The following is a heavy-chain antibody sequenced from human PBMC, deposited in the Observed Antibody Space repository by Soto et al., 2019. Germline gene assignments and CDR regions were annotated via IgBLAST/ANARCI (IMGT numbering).Heavy chain of an antibody. CDR2: ISSNGGST. J-gene: IGHJ6*02. V-gene: IGHV3-64D*08. D-gene: IGHD6-19*01. Sequence: GGSLRLSCSASGFTFSSYAMHWVRQAPGKGLEYVSAISSNGGSTYYADSVKGRFTISRDNSKNTLYLQMSSLRAEDTAVYYCVKGGGSGWYGYYYGMDVWGQGTTVTVSS. CDR3: VKGGGSGWYGYYYGMDV. CDR1: GFTFSSYA.